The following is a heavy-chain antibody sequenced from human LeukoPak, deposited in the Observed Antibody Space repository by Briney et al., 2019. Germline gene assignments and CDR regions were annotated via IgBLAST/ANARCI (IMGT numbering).Heavy chain of an antibody. J-gene: IGHJ6*02. Sequence: PSETLPLTCTVSGGSISSGGYYWSWIRQHPGKGLEWIGYIYYSGSTYYNPSLKSRVTISVDTSKNQFSLKLSSVTAADTAVYYCARVKSTAFYYGMDVWGQGTTVTVSS. CDR3: ARVKSTAFYYGMDV. V-gene: IGHV4-31*03. CDR2: IYYSGST. CDR1: GGSISSGGYY. D-gene: IGHD5/OR15-5a*01.